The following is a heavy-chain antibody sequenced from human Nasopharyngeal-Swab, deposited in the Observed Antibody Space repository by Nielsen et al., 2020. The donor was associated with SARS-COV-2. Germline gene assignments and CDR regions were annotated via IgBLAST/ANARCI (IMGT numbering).Heavy chain of an antibody. CDR3: ARVGYYDSSGYSYYFDY. CDR2: INHSGST. J-gene: IGHJ4*02. Sequence: SETLSLTCAVYGESFSGYYWNWIRQPPGKGLEWIGEINHSGSTNYNPSLKTRVTISVDTSKNQFSLKLSSVTAADTAVFYCARVGYYDSSGYSYYFDYWGQGTLVTVSS. D-gene: IGHD3-22*01. V-gene: IGHV4-34*01. CDR1: GESFSGYY.